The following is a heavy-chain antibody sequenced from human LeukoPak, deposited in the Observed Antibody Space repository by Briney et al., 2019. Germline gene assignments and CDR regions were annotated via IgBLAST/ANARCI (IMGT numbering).Heavy chain of an antibody. Sequence: GGSLRLSCAASGFTFSSYGMHWVRQAPGKGLEWVAVISYDGSNKYYADSVKGRFTISRDNSKNTLYLQMNSLRAEDTAVYYCAKVAPDCSSTSCHDYWGQGTLVTVSS. CDR3: AKVAPDCSSTSCHDY. V-gene: IGHV3-30*18. J-gene: IGHJ4*02. CDR1: GFTFSSYG. CDR2: ISYDGSNK. D-gene: IGHD2-2*01.